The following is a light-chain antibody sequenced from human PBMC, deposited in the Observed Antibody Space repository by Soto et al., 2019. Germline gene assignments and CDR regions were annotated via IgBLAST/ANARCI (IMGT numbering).Light chain of an antibody. J-gene: IGLJ3*02. CDR2: NNN. V-gene: IGLV1-44*01. CDR3: ATWDDSLNARGV. CDR1: RSIIGNNA. Sequence: QSVLTQTPSASGTPGQTVTISCSGSRSIIGNNAVSWYQQFPGTAPKLLIYNNNQRPSGVPDRFSGSKSGTSASLAISGLQSEDEADYYCATWDDSLNARGVFGGGTKLTVL.